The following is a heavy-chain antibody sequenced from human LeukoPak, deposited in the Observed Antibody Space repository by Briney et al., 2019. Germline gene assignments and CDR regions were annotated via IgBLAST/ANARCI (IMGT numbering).Heavy chain of an antibody. CDR3: ARAPLTSIAARRFDY. CDR1: GGSFSGYY. J-gene: IGHJ4*02. Sequence: KPSETLSLTCAVYGGSFSGYYWSWIRQPPGKGLEWIGEINHSGSTNYNPSLKSRVTISVDTSKNQFSLKLSSVTAADTAVYYCARAPLTSIAARRFDYWGQGTLVTVPS. CDR2: INHSGST. V-gene: IGHV4-34*01. D-gene: IGHD6-6*01.